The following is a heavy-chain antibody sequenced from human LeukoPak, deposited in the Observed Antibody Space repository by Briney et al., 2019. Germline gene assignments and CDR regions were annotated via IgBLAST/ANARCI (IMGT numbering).Heavy chain of an antibody. CDR2: IYTSGST. CDR1: GGSISSGSYY. Sequence: PSQTLSLTCTVSGGSISSGSYYWSWIRQPAWKGLEWIGRIYTSGSTNYNPSLKSRVTISVDTSKNQFSLKLSSVTAADTAVYYCASSGSYSYYYYMDVWGKGTTVTVSS. CDR3: ASSGSYSYYYYMDV. V-gene: IGHV4-61*02. J-gene: IGHJ6*03. D-gene: IGHD1-26*01.